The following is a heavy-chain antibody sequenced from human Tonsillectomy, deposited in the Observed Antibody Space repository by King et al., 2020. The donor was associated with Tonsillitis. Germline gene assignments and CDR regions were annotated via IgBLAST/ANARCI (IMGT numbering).Heavy chain of an antibody. D-gene: IGHD6-19*01. J-gene: IGHJ5*02. Sequence: TLKESGPVLVKPTETLTLTCTVSGFSLSNARMGVSWIRQPPGKALEWLAHIFSNDNKSYSTSLKSRLTISTDTSKSQVVLTMTNMDPVDTATYYGARIRGALAGQNWFDPWGQGTLVTVPS. CDR3: ARIRGALAGQNWFDP. V-gene: IGHV2-26*01. CDR1: GFSLSNARMG. CDR2: IFSNDNK.